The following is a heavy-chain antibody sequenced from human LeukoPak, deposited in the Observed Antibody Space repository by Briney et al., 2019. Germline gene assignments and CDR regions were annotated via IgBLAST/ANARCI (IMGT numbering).Heavy chain of an antibody. Sequence: GGSLRLSCAASGFTFSSYAMSWVRQAPGKGLEWVSGIIDSGDITYYANSVKGRFTISRDNSENTLYLQMNSLRAEDTAVYYCAKLGGQEVYNYYVGVWGKGTTVAVSS. CDR3: AKLGGQEVYNYYVGV. CDR1: GFTFSSYA. D-gene: IGHD3-16*01. V-gene: IGHV3-23*01. CDR2: IIDSGDIT. J-gene: IGHJ6*03.